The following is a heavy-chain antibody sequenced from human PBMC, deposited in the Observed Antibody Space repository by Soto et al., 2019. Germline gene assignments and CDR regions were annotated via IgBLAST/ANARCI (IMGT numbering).Heavy chain of an antibody. D-gene: IGHD1-7*01. CDR1: GYTFTSYG. CDR2: ISAYNGNT. CDR3: ARASGTTFYYYGMEV. V-gene: IGHV1-18*04. Sequence: QVQLVQSGAEVKKPGASVKVSCKASGYTFTSYGISWVRQAPGQGLEWMGWISAYNGNTNYAQKLQGRVTMTTDTSAIRDYREVGRLRCDDTGVYYCARASGTTFYYYGMEVWGQGTRVTVSS. J-gene: IGHJ6*02.